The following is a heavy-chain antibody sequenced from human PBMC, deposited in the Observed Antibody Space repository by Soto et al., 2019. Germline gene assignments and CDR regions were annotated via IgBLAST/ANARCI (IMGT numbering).Heavy chain of an antibody. Sequence: PSETLSLTCSVYGASFSGYYWSWIRQSPGKGLEWIGEIHHSGSTHYNPSLKSRLTFSIDESQSQFYMMLTSVTAADTALYFCARGHSTSGYDSWGKGSLVTVSS. CDR1: GASFSGYY. J-gene: IGHJ4*02. CDR3: ARGHSTSGYDS. CDR2: IHHSGST. V-gene: IGHV4-34*01. D-gene: IGHD6-6*01.